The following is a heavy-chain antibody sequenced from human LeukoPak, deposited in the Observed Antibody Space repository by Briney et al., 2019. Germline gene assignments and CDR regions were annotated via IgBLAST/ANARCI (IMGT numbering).Heavy chain of an antibody. Sequence: GGSLRLSCAASGFTFSSYWMHWVRQAPGKGLVWVSRINSDGITTNYADSVKGRFTISRDNAKNPLYLQMNSLRADDPAVYYCARTPYCSSTTCXDFDXXGQGXLVTVS. D-gene: IGHD2-2*01. J-gene: IGHJ4*02. CDR3: ARTPYCSSTTCXDFDX. CDR1: GFTFSSYW. V-gene: IGHV3-74*01. CDR2: INSDGITT.